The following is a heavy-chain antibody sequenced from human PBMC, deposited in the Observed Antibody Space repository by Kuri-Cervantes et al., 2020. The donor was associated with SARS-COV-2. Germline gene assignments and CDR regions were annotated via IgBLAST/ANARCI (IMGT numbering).Heavy chain of an antibody. CDR3: ARDILSFLGTHYFDY. Sequence: ETLSLTCTVSGGSISSYYWSWVRQAPGKGLEWVANIKQDGSEKYYVDSVKGRFTISRDNAKNSLYLQMNSLRAEDTAVYYCARDILSFLGTHYFDYWGQGTLVTVSS. CDR1: GGSISSYY. CDR2: IKQDGSEK. V-gene: IGHV3-7*01. J-gene: IGHJ4*02. D-gene: IGHD3-16*02.